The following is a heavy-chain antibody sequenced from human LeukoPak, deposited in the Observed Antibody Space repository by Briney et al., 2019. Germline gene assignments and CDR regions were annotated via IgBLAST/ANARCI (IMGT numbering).Heavy chain of an antibody. Sequence: PSETLSLTCTVSGDSISTYSWNWIRQPAGKGLEWIGRFYTGGSTHYNPSLERRVTVSVDTSRNQFSLNLNSVTAADTAVYYCVRGKYQVPYYFYYMDVWGKGTTVTVSS. J-gene: IGHJ6*03. CDR2: FYTGGST. D-gene: IGHD2-2*01. CDR1: GDSISTYS. CDR3: VRGKYQVPYYFYYMDV. V-gene: IGHV4-4*07.